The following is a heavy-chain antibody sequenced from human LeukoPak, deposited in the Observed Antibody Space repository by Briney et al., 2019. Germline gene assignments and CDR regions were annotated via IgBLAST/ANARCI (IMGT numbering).Heavy chain of an antibody. CDR3: ARSPAAVPAAAPDDAFDV. Sequence: PGGSLRLSCAAPGFIFRNYSMNWVRQAPGKGLEWVSSISSSSTYIPYADSVKGRFTISRDNAKNSLYLQMNRLRAEDTAVYYCARSPAAVPAAAPDDAFDVWGQGTMVTVSS. CDR1: GFIFRNYS. D-gene: IGHD2-2*01. V-gene: IGHV3-21*01. CDR2: ISSSSTYI. J-gene: IGHJ3*01.